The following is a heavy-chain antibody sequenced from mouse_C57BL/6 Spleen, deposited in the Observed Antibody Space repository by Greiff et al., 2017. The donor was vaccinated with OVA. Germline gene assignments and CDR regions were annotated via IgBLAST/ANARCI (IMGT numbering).Heavy chain of an antibody. CDR1: GFNIKDYY. CDR2: IDPEDGDT. Sequence: VQLQQSGAELVRPGASVKLSCTASGFNIKDYYMHWVKQRPEQGLEWIGRIDPEDGDTEYAPKFQGKATMTADTSSNTAYLQLSSLTSEDTAVYYCTRDYYGSSYNFAYWGQGTLVTVAA. CDR3: TRDYYGSSYNFAY. J-gene: IGHJ3*01. D-gene: IGHD1-1*01. V-gene: IGHV14-1*01.